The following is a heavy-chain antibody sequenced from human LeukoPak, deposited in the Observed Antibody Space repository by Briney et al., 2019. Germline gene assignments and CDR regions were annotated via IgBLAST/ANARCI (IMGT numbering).Heavy chain of an antibody. CDR1: ARSISSYY. V-gene: IGHV4-59*07. CDR2: IYYSGST. CDR3: AVYSSWYLSAWGFDY. J-gene: IGHJ4*02. Sequence: PSDSLSLICPVSARSISSYYWSWIRQPPGGGLEWLGYIYYSGSTSYNPSLKSRVTISLDTSKNQFSLKLSSVSAADTAVYYCAVYSSWYLSAWGFDYWGQGTLVTVSS. D-gene: IGHD6-13*01.